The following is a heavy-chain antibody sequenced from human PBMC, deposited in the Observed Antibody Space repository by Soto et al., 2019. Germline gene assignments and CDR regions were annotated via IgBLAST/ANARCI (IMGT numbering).Heavy chain of an antibody. Sequence: SETLSLTCAVSGYSISTGYYWGLLQQPAGKGLWWIGSIYHSGSTYYNPSLKSRVTISVDTSKNQFSLNRSCVTAADTAVYYCAAVMTTASFDYWGQGTLVTVSS. V-gene: IGHV4-38-2*01. CDR2: IYHSGST. CDR1: GYSISTGYY. D-gene: IGHD4-17*01. CDR3: AAVMTTASFDY. J-gene: IGHJ4*02.